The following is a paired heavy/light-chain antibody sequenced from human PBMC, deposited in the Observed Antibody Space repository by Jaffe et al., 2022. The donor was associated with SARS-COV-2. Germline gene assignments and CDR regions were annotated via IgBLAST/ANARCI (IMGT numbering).Heavy chain of an antibody. Sequence: QVQLVESGGGVVQPGRSLRLSCAASGFTFSSYGMHWVRQAPGKGLEWVAVIWYDGSNKYYADSVKGRFTISRDNSKNTLYLQMNSLRAEDTAVYYCARDARTSNYGDYVGQDPSFDYWGQGTLVTVSS. CDR3: ARDARTSNYGDYVGQDPSFDY. V-gene: IGHV3-33*01. J-gene: IGHJ4*02. CDR1: GFTFSSYG. D-gene: IGHD4-17*01. CDR2: IWYDGSNK.
Light chain of an antibody. CDR3: QQYYSYPPT. V-gene: IGKV1-8*01. CDR1: QGISSY. CDR2: AAS. J-gene: IGKJ3*01. Sequence: AIRMTQSPSSFSASTGDRVTITCRASQGISSYLAWYQQKPGKAPKLLIYAASTLQSGVPSRFSGSGSGTDFTLTISCLQSEDFATYYCQQYYSYPPTFGPGTKVDIK.